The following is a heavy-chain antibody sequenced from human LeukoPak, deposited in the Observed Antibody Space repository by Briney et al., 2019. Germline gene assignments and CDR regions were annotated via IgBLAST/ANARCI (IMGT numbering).Heavy chain of an antibody. Sequence: SETLSLTCTVSGGSISSSSYYWGWIRQPPGKGLEWIGSIYYSGSTYYNPSLKSRVTISVDTSKNQFSLKLSSVTAADTAVYYCARDSGRLTYFDWGQGTLVTVSS. CDR2: IYYSGST. D-gene: IGHD2-21*02. J-gene: IGHJ4*02. V-gene: IGHV4-39*07. CDR3: ARDSGRLTYFD. CDR1: GGSISSSSYY.